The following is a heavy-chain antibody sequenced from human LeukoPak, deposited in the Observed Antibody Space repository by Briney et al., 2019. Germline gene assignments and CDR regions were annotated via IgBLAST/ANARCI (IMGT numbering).Heavy chain of an antibody. D-gene: IGHD6-13*01. CDR1: GFTFSSYE. CDR3: AKEAAADRNY. Sequence: GGSLRLSCAASGFTFSSYEMNWVRQAPGKGLEWVSYISSSGSTIYYADSVKGRFTISRDNSNNTVYLQMNSLRDDDTAVYYCAKEAAADRNYWGQGTLVTVSS. J-gene: IGHJ4*02. CDR2: ISSSGSTI. V-gene: IGHV3-48*03.